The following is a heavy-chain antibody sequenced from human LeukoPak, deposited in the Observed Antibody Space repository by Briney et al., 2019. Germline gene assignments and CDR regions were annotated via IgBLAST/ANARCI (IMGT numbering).Heavy chain of an antibody. V-gene: IGHV4-39*01. CDR1: GGSIISSSYY. CDR2: MFYSGNT. J-gene: IGHJ4*02. CDR3: ARHVVGNYVLLSSDY. D-gene: IGHD2-21*01. Sequence: SETLSITCGVSGGSIISSSYYRRWIRQPPGKGLEWIACMFYSGNTYYNPSLKSRVTMSVDTTEKQFSLKLSSVTAADTAVYCCARHVVGNYVLLSSDYWGQGSLVTVSS.